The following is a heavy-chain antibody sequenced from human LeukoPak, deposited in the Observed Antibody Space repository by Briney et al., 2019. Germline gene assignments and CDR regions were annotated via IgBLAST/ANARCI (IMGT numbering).Heavy chain of an antibody. J-gene: IGHJ6*03. Sequence: ASVKVSCKASGYTLTSYYMHWVRQAPGQGLEWMGIINPSGGSTSYAQRFQGRVTMTRDTSTSTVYMELSSLRSEDTAVYYCAREGSGTRGYYYMDVWGKGTTVTVSS. D-gene: IGHD1-1*01. CDR2: INPSGGST. CDR1: GYTLTSYY. V-gene: IGHV1-46*01. CDR3: AREGSGTRGYYYMDV.